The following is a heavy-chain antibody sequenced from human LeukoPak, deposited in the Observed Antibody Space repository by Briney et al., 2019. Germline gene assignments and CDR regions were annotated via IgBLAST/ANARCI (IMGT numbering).Heavy chain of an antibody. V-gene: IGHV3-48*01. CDR3: ARTVVGSTGAFDI. CDR2: ISSSSSTI. J-gene: IGHJ3*02. Sequence: GGSLRLSCAASGFTFSSYSMTWGRQAPGKGLGGVSYISSSSSTISYADSVKGRFTISRDNSKNTLYLQMNSLRAEDTAVYYCARTVVGSTGAFDIWGQGTMVTVSS. D-gene: IGHD1-1*01. CDR1: GFTFSSYS.